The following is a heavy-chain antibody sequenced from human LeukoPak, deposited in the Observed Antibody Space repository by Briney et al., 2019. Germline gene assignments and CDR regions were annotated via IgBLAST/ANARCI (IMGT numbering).Heavy chain of an antibody. Sequence: GGSLRLSCAASGFTFSSYAMSWVRQAPGKGLEWVSAISGSGGSTYYADSVKGRFTISRDNSKNTLYLQMNSLRAEDTAVYYCARAAIGYNPSGGPIAEYFQHWGQGTLVTVSS. J-gene: IGHJ1*01. CDR3: ARAAIGYNPSGGPIAEYFQH. CDR2: ISGSGGST. D-gene: IGHD1-14*01. V-gene: IGHV3-23*01. CDR1: GFTFSSYA.